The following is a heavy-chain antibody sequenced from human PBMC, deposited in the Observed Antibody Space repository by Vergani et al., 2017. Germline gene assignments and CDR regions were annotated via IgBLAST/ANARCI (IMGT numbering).Heavy chain of an antibody. V-gene: IGHV4-30-4*01. CDR3: ARETPLRVKWTYDAFDI. J-gene: IGHJ3*02. CDR1: GGSISSGDYY. D-gene: IGHD3-10*01. CDR2: IYYSGST. Sequence: QVQLQESGPGLVKPSQTLSLTCTVSGGSISSGDYYWSWIRQPPGKGLEWIGYIYYSGSTYYNPSLKSRVTISVDTSNNQFSLKLSSVTAADTAVYYCARETPLRVKWTYDAFDIWGQGTMVTVSS.